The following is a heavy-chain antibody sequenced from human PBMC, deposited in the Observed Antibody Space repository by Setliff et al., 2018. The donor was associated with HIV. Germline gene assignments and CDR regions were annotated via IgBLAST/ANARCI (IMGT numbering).Heavy chain of an antibody. J-gene: IGHJ4*02. CDR1: GYTFTSYG. D-gene: IGHD1-1*01. CDR2: ISAYNGST. V-gene: IGHV1-18*01. CDR3: ARGEDVESATYFDY. Sequence: ASVKVSCKASGYTFTSYGISWVRQAPGQGLEWMGWISAYNGSTNYAQKLQGRVTMTTDTSTSTAYMELRSLRSDDTAVYYCARGEDVESATYFDYWGQGTLVTVSS.